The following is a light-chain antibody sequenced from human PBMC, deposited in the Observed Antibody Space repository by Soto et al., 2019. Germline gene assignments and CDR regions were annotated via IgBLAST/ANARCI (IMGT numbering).Light chain of an antibody. V-gene: IGLV2-14*03. Sequence: QSVLTQPASVSGSPGQSITISCTGTSSDVGGFNYVSWYQQHPGKAPKLMIFDVSNRPSGVSDRFSGSKSGNTASLTISGLHAEDEADYYCNSYTTTSTLCVFGTGTKVTVL. CDR3: NSYTTTSTLCV. J-gene: IGLJ1*01. CDR2: DVS. CDR1: SSDVGGFNY.